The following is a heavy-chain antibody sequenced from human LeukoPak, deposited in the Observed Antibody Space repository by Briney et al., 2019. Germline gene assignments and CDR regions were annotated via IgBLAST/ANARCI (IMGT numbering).Heavy chain of an antibody. Sequence: GASVKVSCKASGYTFTGYYMHWVRQAPGQGLEWMGWINPNSGGTNYAQKFQGRVTMTRDTSISTAYMELSRLRSDDTAVYYCARVVKRRYSGINWFDPWGQGTLVTVSS. V-gene: IGHV1-2*02. D-gene: IGHD5-12*01. CDR3: ARVVKRRYSGINWFDP. CDR1: GYTFTGYY. CDR2: INPNSGGT. J-gene: IGHJ5*02.